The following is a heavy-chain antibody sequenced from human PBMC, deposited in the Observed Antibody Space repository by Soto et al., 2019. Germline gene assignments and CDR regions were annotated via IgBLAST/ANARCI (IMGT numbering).Heavy chain of an antibody. CDR2: ISWDGGST. V-gene: IGHV3-43*01. CDR1: GFTFDDYT. CDR3: AKDNCSGGSCYPIIEPTRTSGLLAFDI. D-gene: IGHD2-15*01. Sequence: GGSLRLSCAASGFTFDDYTMHWVRQAPGKGLEWVSLISWDGGSTYYADSVKGRFTISRDNSKNSLYLQMNSLRTEDTALYYCAKDNCSGGSCYPIIEPTRTSGLLAFDIWGQGTMVTVSS. J-gene: IGHJ3*02.